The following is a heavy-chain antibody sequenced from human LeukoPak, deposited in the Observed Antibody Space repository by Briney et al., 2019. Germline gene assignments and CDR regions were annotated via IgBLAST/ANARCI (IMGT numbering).Heavy chain of an antibody. CDR3: AKVTVAGTDY. CDR2: ISGSGGST. V-gene: IGHV3-23*01. CDR1: GFTFSSNT. J-gene: IGHJ4*02. Sequence: GGSLRLSCAVSGFTFSSNTMSWVRQAPGKGLEWVSAISGSGGSTYYADSVKGRFTISRDNSKNTLYLQMNSLRAEDTAVYYCAKVTVAGTDYWGQGTLVTVSS. D-gene: IGHD6-19*01.